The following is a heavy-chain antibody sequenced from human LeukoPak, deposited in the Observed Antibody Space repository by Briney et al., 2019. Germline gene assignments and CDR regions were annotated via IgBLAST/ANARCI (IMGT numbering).Heavy chain of an antibody. CDR2: IWYDGSNK. CDR3: ARDQAGQYYIFWSDTRRYNWFDP. CDR1: GFTFSSYG. Sequence: GGSLRLSCAASGFTFSSYGMHWVRQAPGKGLEWVAVIWYDGSNKYYADSVKGRFTISRDNSKNTLYLQMNSLRAEDTAVYYCARDQAGQYYIFWSDTRRYNWFDPWGQGTLVTVSS. V-gene: IGHV3-33*01. J-gene: IGHJ5*02. D-gene: IGHD3-3*01.